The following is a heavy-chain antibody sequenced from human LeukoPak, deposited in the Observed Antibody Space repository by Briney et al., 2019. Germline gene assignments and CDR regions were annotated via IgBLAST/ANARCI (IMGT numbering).Heavy chain of an antibody. Sequence: PGGSLRLSCAASGFTFSSYEMNWVRQAPGKGLEWVSYISSSGSTIYYADSVKGRFTISRDNAKNSLHLQMNSLRAEDTAVYYCARDGKGLAYYFDYWGQGTLVTVSS. D-gene: IGHD6-19*01. J-gene: IGHJ4*02. CDR1: GFTFSSYE. CDR3: ARDGKGLAYYFDY. V-gene: IGHV3-48*03. CDR2: ISSSGSTI.